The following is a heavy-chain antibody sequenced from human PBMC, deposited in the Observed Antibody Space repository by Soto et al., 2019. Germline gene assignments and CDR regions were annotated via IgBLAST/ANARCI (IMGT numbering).Heavy chain of an antibody. CDR2: INHSGST. D-gene: IGHD3-10*01. Sequence: SETLSLTCAVYGGSFSGYYWSWIRQPPGKGLEWIGEINHSGSTNYNPSLKSRVTISVDTSKNQFSLKLSSVTAADTAVYYCARPAVKGSRAFDIWGQGTMVTVSS. CDR1: GGSFSGYY. J-gene: IGHJ3*02. V-gene: IGHV4-34*01. CDR3: ARPAVKGSRAFDI.